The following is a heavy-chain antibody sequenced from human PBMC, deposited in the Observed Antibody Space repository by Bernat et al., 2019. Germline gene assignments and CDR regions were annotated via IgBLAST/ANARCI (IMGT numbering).Heavy chain of an antibody. Sequence: EVQLVESGGGLVQPGGSLRLSCAASGFTFSSYEMNWVRQAPGKGLEWVSYISSSGSTIYYADSVKGRFTISRDNAKNSLYLQMNSLRAEDTAVYYCARSYCSSTSCGPTASGWGQGTLVTVSS. CDR2: ISSSGSTI. CDR3: ARSYCSSTSCGPTASG. CDR1: GFTFSSYE. J-gene: IGHJ4*02. D-gene: IGHD2-2*01. V-gene: IGHV3-48*03.